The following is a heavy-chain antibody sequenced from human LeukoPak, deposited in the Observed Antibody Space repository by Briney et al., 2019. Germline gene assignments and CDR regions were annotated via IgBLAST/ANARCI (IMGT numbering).Heavy chain of an antibody. Sequence: GGSLRLSCAASGFTFSDYYMSWIRQAPGKGLEWVSYISSSGSTIYYADSVKGRFTISRDNAKNSLYLQMNSLRAEDTAVYYCARALVASTYYFDYWGQGTLVTVSS. CDR2: ISSSGSTI. CDR3: ARALVASTYYFDY. CDR1: GFTFSDYY. V-gene: IGHV3-11*04. J-gene: IGHJ4*02. D-gene: IGHD2-15*01.